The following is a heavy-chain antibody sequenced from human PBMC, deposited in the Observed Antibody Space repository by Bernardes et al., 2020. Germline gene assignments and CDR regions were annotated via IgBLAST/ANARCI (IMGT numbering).Heavy chain of an antibody. V-gene: IGHV4-39*01. Sequence: SETLSLTCTVSGGSISSSSYYWGWIRQPPGKGLEWIGSIYYSGSTYYNPSLKSRVTISVDTSKNQFSLKLSSVTAADTAVYYCARHWEAFDYWGQGTLVTVSS. CDR3: ARHWEAFDY. J-gene: IGHJ4*02. CDR1: GGSISSSSYY. CDR2: IYYSGST. D-gene: IGHD1-26*01.